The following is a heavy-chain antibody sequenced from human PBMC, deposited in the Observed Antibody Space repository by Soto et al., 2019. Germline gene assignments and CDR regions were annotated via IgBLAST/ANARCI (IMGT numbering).Heavy chain of an antibody. CDR3: ARDKSGIAAAGNYGMDV. Sequence: SVKVSCKASGGTFSSYAISWVRQAPGQGLEWMGGIIPIFGTANYAQKFQGRVTITADESTSTAYMELSSLRSEDTAVYYCARDKSGIAAAGNYGMDVWGQGTTVTVS. CDR1: GGTFSSYA. J-gene: IGHJ6*02. V-gene: IGHV1-69*13. CDR2: IIPIFGTA. D-gene: IGHD6-13*01.